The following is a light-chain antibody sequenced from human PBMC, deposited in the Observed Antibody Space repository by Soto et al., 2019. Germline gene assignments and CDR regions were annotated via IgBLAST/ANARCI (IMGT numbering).Light chain of an antibody. CDR3: QQYATTPWM. J-gene: IGKJ1*01. V-gene: IGKV3-20*01. CDR1: QRVGSIY. CDR2: GTS. Sequence: ELVLTQSQGTVSLSPLRRARLSCRASQRVGSIYLAWYQQKPGQPPRLLIHGTSSRASGIPDRFSGSGSGTDFTLTISRLQPEDFAVYYCQQYATTPWMFGQGTKVDI.